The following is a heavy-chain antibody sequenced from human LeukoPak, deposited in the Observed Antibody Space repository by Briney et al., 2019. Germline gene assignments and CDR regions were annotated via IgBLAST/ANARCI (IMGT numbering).Heavy chain of an antibody. CDR3: ARGDVRKMYAIR. Sequence: GESLRLSCAASGFTFSSYAMSWIRQAPGKGLEWVSDISGRGGSTYYADTVKARFTISTDNSKNTLNLQMTSLRAEDTAVYYCARGDVRKMYAIRWGQGTLVTVSS. J-gene: IGHJ4*02. D-gene: IGHD2-8*01. CDR2: ISGRGGST. CDR1: GFTFSSYA. V-gene: IGHV3-23*01.